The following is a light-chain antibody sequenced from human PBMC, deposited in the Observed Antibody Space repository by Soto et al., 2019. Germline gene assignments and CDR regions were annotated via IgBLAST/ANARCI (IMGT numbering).Light chain of an antibody. J-gene: IGKJ1*01. V-gene: IGKV3-11*01. CDR2: DAS. CDR3: QQRSNWPPWT. Sequence: IVLTQSPATLSLSPGWXAXXXXMXSQSVSSYLAWYQQKPGQAPRLLIYDASNRATGIPARFSGSGSGTEFTLTISSLQSEDFAVYYCQQRSNWPPWTFGQGTKV. CDR1: QSVSSY.